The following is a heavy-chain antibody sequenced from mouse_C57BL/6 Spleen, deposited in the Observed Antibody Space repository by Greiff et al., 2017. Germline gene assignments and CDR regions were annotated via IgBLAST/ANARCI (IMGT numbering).Heavy chain of an antibody. CDR1: GYTFTSYW. CDR3: ARLDSSGYVGYAMDY. Sequence: VQLQQPGAELVMPGASVKLSCKASGYTFTSYWMHWVKQRPGQGLEWIGELDPSDSYTNYNQKFKGKSTLTVDKSSSTAYMQLSSLTSEDSAVYYCARLDSSGYVGYAMDYWGQGTSVTVSS. CDR2: LDPSDSYT. V-gene: IGHV1-69*01. J-gene: IGHJ4*01. D-gene: IGHD3-2*02.